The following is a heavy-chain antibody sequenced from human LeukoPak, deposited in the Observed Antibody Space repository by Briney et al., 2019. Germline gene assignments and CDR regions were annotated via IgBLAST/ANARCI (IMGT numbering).Heavy chain of an antibody. CDR2: IYTSGST. D-gene: IGHD3-22*01. CDR1: GGSISSYY. Sequence: SETLSLTCTVSGGSISSYYWSWIRQPAGKGLEWIGRIYTSGSTNCNPSLKSRVIISIDTSKNQFSLKLSSVTAADTAVYYCARDLWGTYYYDSSGYYQDAFDIWGQGTMVTVSS. V-gene: IGHV4-4*07. CDR3: ARDLWGTYYYDSSGYYQDAFDI. J-gene: IGHJ3*02.